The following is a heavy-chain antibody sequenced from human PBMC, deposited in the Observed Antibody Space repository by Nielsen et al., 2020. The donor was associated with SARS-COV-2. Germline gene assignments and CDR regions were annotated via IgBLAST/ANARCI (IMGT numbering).Heavy chain of an antibody. CDR2: ISAYNGNT. D-gene: IGHD3-9*01. Sequence: ASVKVSCKASGYTFTSYGISWVRQAPGQGLEWMGWISAYNGNTNYAQKLQGRVTMTTGTSTSTAYMELRSLRSDDTAVYYCARVVRQLRYFETGPGMDVWGQGTTVTVSS. CDR3: ARVVRQLRYFETGPGMDV. V-gene: IGHV1-18*01. J-gene: IGHJ6*02. CDR1: GYTFTSYG.